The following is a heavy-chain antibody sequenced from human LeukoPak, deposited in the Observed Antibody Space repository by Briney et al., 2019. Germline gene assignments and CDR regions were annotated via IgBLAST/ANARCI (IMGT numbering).Heavy chain of an antibody. D-gene: IGHD5-12*01. Sequence: ASVKVSCKASGYTFTSYGISWVRKAPGQGLEWMGWISAFNGNTNYAQKLQGRVTITTDTSTSTAYMELRSLRSDDTAVYYCARDRAVVATTPAFGYWGQGTLVTVSS. CDR1: GYTFTSYG. CDR2: ISAFNGNT. J-gene: IGHJ4*02. CDR3: ARDRAVVATTPAFGY. V-gene: IGHV1-18*01.